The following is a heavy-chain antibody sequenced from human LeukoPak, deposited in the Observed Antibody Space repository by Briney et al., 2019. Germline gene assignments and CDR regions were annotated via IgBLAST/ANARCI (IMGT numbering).Heavy chain of an antibody. J-gene: IGHJ3*02. Sequence: GESLKISCKGSGYSFTSYWISWVRQVPGKGLEWMGRIDPSDSYTNYSPSFQGHVTISADKSISTAYLQWSSLKASDTAMYYCARLGAYYYDSSGYLRFGAFDIWGQGTMVTVSS. CDR3: ARLGAYYYDSSGYLRFGAFDI. V-gene: IGHV5-10-1*01. D-gene: IGHD3-22*01. CDR2: IDPSDSYT. CDR1: GYSFTSYW.